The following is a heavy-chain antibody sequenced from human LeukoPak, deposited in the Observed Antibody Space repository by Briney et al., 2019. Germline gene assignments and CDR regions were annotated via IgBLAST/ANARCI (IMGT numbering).Heavy chain of an antibody. D-gene: IGHD4-17*01. V-gene: IGHV4-59*08. J-gene: IGHJ5*02. CDR1: GASISSYY. CDR3: ARRPSLHDYGDYWFDP. Sequence: LETLSLTCTVSGASISSYYWSWIRQPPGKGLEWIGYIYFSGSTNYNPSLKSRVTISVDTSKNQFSLKLSSVTAADTAVYYCARRPSLHDYGDYWFDPWGQGTLVTVSS. CDR2: IYFSGST.